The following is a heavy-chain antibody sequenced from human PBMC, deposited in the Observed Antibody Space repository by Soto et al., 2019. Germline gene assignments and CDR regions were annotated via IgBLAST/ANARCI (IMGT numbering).Heavy chain of an antibody. V-gene: IGHV3-30*14. CDR3: ARARAVTTEDYYYYYGMDV. D-gene: IGHD4-4*01. J-gene: IGHJ6*02. Sequence: PGGSLILTSAASGFTFSFYAMHWVRQSPGKGLEWVAVISYNGRNKHYVDSVKVRFTISRDNCKNTLYLQMNSLRAEDTAVYYCARARAVTTEDYYYYYGMDVWGQGTTVTVSS. CDR2: ISYNGRNK. CDR1: GFTFSFYA.